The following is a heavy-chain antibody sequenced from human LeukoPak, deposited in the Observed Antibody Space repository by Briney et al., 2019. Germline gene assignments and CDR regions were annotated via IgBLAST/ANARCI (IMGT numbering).Heavy chain of an antibody. CDR3: ARLGFRSDY. J-gene: IGHJ4*02. V-gene: IGHV4-39*07. Sequence: PSETLSLTCTVSGGSISSSSYYWGWIRQPPGKGLEWIGSIYYSGSTYYNPSLKSRVTISVDTSKNQFSLKLSSVTAADTAVYYCARLGFRSDYWGQGTLVTVSS. D-gene: IGHD3-3*01. CDR1: GGSISSSSYY. CDR2: IYYSGST.